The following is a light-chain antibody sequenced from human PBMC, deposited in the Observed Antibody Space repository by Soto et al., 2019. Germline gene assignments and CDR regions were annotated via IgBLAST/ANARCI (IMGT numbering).Light chain of an antibody. CDR1: QSVSSSY. V-gene: IGKV3-20*01. CDR2: GAS. CDR3: QQYGSSLIT. Sequence: EIVLTQSPGTLSLSPGERANLSCRASQSVSSSYLAWYQQKPGQDPRLLIYGASSRATGIPDRFSGSGSGKEFTLTISRLEPEDFAVYYCQQYGSSLITFGQGKRLEIK. J-gene: IGKJ5*01.